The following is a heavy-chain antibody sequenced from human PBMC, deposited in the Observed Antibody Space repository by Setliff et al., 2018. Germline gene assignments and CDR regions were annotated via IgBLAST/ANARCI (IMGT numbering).Heavy chain of an antibody. CDR2: IYTSGST. CDR1: GGSIRRGSYY. Sequence: SETLSLTCTVSGGSIRRGSYYWSWIRQSAGKGLEWIGHIYTSGSTKSNPSLKSRVAISLDTSKNQFSLKLSPVTAADTAVYYCARDSYFWTWYAFDIWGQGTMVTVSS. J-gene: IGHJ3*02. V-gene: IGHV4-61*09. CDR3: ARDSYFWTWYAFDI. D-gene: IGHD3-3*01.